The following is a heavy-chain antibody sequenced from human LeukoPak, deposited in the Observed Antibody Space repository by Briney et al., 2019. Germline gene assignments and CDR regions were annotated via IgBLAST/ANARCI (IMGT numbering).Heavy chain of an antibody. CDR1: GGSISSYY. Sequence: PSETLSLTCTVSGGSISSYYWSWIRQPPGKGLEWFGYIYYSGSTNYNPSLKSRVTISVDTSKNQFSLKLSSVTAADTAVYYCARGTYYYDSSGQGYFDYWGQGTLVTVSS. D-gene: IGHD3-22*01. V-gene: IGHV4-59*12. CDR2: IYYSGST. J-gene: IGHJ4*02. CDR3: ARGTYYYDSSGQGYFDY.